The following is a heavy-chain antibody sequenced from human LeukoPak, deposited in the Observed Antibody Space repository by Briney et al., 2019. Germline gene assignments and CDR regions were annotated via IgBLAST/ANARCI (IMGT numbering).Heavy chain of an antibody. V-gene: IGHV1-69*05. J-gene: IGHJ3*02. Sequence: SVKVSCKASGGTFSSYAISWVRQAPGQGLEWMGRIIPIFGTANYAQKFQGRVTITTDESTSTAYMELSSLRSEDTAVYYCARDSYYDSSGYFAFDIWGQGTMVTVSS. CDR1: GGTFSSYA. CDR3: ARDSYYDSSGYFAFDI. D-gene: IGHD3-22*01. CDR2: IIPIFGTA.